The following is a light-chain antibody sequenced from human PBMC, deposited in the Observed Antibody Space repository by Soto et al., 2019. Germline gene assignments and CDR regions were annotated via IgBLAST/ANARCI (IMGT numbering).Light chain of an antibody. CDR3: QQYNYWPPYT. J-gene: IGKJ2*01. Sequence: EIVMTQSPATLSVSPGERATLSCMASQSLSNNLAWYQQKPGQAPRLLIYGASTRATGIPARFSGSGSGTEFTLTIISLQSGDFAVYYFQQYNYWPPYTFGQGTKVEIK. CDR1: QSLSNN. CDR2: GAS. V-gene: IGKV3-15*01.